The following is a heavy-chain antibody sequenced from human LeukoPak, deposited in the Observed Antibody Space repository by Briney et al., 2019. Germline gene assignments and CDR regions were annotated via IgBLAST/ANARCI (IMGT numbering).Heavy chain of an antibody. J-gene: IGHJ4*02. CDR3: ARGWAEAFDC. V-gene: IGHV3-66*01. CDR2: LHNDGTT. D-gene: IGHD1-14*01. CDR1: GFIVSSNY. Sequence: QPGGSLRLSCAASGFIVSSNYMSWVRQAPGKGLEWVSVLHNDGTTHYAEYVKGRFTISRDDSQNTLHLQMNSLRAEDTALYYCARGWAEAFDCWGQGTLVTVSS.